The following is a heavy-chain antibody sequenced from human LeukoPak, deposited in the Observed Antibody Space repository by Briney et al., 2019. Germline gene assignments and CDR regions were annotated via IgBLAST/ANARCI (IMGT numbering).Heavy chain of an antibody. CDR3: AREADIQAYYYYYYMDV. CDR2: IYTSGST. D-gene: IGHD2-15*01. J-gene: IGHJ6*03. Sequence: SQTLSLTCTVSGGSISSGSYYWSWIRQPAGKGLEWIGRIYTSGSTNYNPSLKSRVTISIDTSKNQYSLKLSSVTAADTAVYYCAREADIQAYYYYYYMDVWGKGTTVTVSS. V-gene: IGHV4-61*02. CDR1: GGSISSGSYY.